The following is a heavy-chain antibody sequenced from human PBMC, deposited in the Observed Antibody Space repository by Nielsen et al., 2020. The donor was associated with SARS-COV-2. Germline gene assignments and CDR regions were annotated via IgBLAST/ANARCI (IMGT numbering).Heavy chain of an antibody. J-gene: IGHJ3*02. CDR3: ARGRGSYPRQAFDI. CDR1: GESFSGYY. Sequence: SETLSLTCAVSGESFSGYYQWSWIRQPPGKGLEWIGEISHSGTTNYNPSLKSRVTMSLDSSKNQFSLKLSSVTAADTAVYYCARGRGSYPRQAFDIWGQGTMVTVSS. D-gene: IGHD1-26*01. CDR2: ISHSGTT. V-gene: IGHV4-34*01.